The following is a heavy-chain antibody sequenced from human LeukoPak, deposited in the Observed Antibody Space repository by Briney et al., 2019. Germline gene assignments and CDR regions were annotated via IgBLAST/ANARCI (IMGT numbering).Heavy chain of an antibody. CDR2: IYVSGST. J-gene: IGHJ3*01. CDR3: AARPKAGGKAARLIGNAFDV. D-gene: IGHD6-6*01. Sequence: PSETLSLTCTVSGGSITSYFFTWIRQPAGKGLEWIGRIYVSGSTNYSPSLKSRVTMSVDTSKNQFSLNLTSVTAADTAVYYCAARPKAGGKAARLIGNAFDVWGQGTMVTVSS. CDR1: GGSITSYF. V-gene: IGHV4-4*07.